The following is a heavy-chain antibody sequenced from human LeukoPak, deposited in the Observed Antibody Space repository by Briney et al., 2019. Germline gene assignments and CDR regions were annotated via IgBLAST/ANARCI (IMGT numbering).Heavy chain of an antibody. Sequence: PGGSLRLSCAASGFTFSSYGMHWVRQAPGKGLEWVAVIWYDESNKYYADSVKGRFTISRDNSKNTVYLQMSSLRAEDTAVYYCAKDVTGDWGQGTLVTVSS. D-gene: IGHD2-21*02. CDR1: GFTFSSYG. CDR3: AKDVTGD. CDR2: IWYDESNK. J-gene: IGHJ4*02. V-gene: IGHV3-33*06.